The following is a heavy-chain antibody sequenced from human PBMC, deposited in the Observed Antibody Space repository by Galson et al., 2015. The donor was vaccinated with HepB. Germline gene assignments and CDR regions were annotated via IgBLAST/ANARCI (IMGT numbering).Heavy chain of an antibody. Sequence: PALVKPTQTLTLTCTVSGFSLSTSGVNVGWIRQPPGKALEWLALIYWDDDKRYSPSLRSRLTITKDTSKNQVVLSMTSMDPMDTATYYCAHTGPARGGDEGVKWFDPWGQGTLVTVSS. D-gene: IGHD3-10*01. CDR3: AHTGPARGGDEGVKWFDP. CDR1: GFSLSTSGVN. CDR2: IYWDDDK. J-gene: IGHJ5*02. V-gene: IGHV2-5*02.